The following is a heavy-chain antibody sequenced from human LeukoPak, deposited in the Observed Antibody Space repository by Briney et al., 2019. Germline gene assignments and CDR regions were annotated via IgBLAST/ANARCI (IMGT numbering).Heavy chain of an antibody. CDR1: GYTFTSYG. J-gene: IGHJ4*02. CDR2: VSAYNGNT. D-gene: IGHD6-19*01. V-gene: IGHV1-18*01. CDR3: ARVGAVAGHRWSDEY. Sequence: VASVKVSCKASGYTFTSYGISWVRQAPGQGLEWMGWVSAYNGNTNYAQKLQGRVTMTTDTSTSTAYMELRSLRSDDTAVYYCARVGAVAGHRWSDEYWGQGTLVTVSS.